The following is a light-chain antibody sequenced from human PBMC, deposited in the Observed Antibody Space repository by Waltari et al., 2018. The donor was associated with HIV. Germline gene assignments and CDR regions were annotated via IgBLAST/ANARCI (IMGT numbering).Light chain of an antibody. J-gene: IGLJ3*02. Sequence: QSVLTQPPSVSGAPGQRVAISCTGSSSNTGAGNDVQWYQQTPGTAPRLLIYDNTIRPSGFPDRCSGSKSGPAASLAIDGLQDEDEAVYYCQSYDRSLSVWVFGGGTKVTVL. CDR2: DNT. V-gene: IGLV1-40*01. CDR3: QSYDRSLSVWV. CDR1: SSNTGAGND.